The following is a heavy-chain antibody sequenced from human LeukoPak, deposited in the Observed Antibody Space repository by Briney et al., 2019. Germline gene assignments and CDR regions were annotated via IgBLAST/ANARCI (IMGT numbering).Heavy chain of an antibody. CDR1: GFTFSDYY. CDR3: AREGVVVVAATQLGYYYYMDV. J-gene: IGHJ6*03. D-gene: IGHD2-15*01. V-gene: IGHV3-11*04. CDR2: IRSSGSTI. Sequence: PGGSLRLSCAASGFTFSDYYMSWIRQAPGKGLEWVSYIRSSGSTIYYADSVKGRFTISRDNAKNSLYLQMNSLRAEDTAVYYCAREGVVVVAATQLGYYYYMDVWGKGTTVTVSS.